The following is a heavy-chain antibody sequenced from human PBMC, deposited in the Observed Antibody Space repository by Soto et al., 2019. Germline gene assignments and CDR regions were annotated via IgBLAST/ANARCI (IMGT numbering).Heavy chain of an antibody. CDR1: GFTFSGYW. Sequence: GGSLRLSCAASGFTFSGYWMTWVRQAPGKGLEWVANIKQDGTERYFVDSLKGRFTISRDNTKNSLYLEMNSLRAEDTAVYYCARVFQQRLVLGGFDYWGRGTLVTVSS. V-gene: IGHV3-7*01. CDR2: IKQDGTER. J-gene: IGHJ4*02. D-gene: IGHD6-13*01. CDR3: ARVFQQRLVLGGFDY.